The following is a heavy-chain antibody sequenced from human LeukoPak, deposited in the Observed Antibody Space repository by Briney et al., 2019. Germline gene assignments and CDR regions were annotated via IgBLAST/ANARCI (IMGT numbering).Heavy chain of an antibody. J-gene: IGHJ4*02. CDR1: GFTFSSYA. D-gene: IGHD2-2*01. V-gene: IGHV3-23*01. CDR2: ISGSGGST. Sequence: PGGSLRLSCAASGFTFSSYAMSWVRQAPGKGLEWVSAISGSGGSTYYADSVKGRFTISRDNSKNTLYLQMNSLRAEDTAVYYCAKENVVVVPAAMQGFFDYWGQGTLVTVSS. CDR3: AKENVVVVPAAMQGFFDY.